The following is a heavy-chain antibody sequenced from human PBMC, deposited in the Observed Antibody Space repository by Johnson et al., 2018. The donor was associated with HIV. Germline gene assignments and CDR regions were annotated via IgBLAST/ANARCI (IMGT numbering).Heavy chain of an antibody. CDR3: ATGNYYGSGSYAGYSAAFDI. D-gene: IGHD3-10*01. CDR1: GFTFSSYD. Sequence: VQLVESGGGVVQPGRSLRLSCAASGFTFSSYDMYWVRQATGKGLEWVSGIGTAGDTYYPGSVKGRFTISRENAKNSLYLQMNSLRAGDTAVYYCATGNYYGSGSYAGYSAAFDIWGQGTMVTVSS. CDR2: IGTAGDT. V-gene: IGHV3-13*01. J-gene: IGHJ3*02.